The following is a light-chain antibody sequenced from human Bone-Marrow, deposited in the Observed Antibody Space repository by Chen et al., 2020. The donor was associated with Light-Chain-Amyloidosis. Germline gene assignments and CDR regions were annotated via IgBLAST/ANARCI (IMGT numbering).Light chain of an antibody. CDR1: SSDVGNYNL. CDR2: EVN. J-gene: IGLJ2*01. Sequence: QSAPTQPASVSGSPGQSITISCTGSSSDVGNYNLVSWYQQHPGKAPKLMSFEVNKRPSGVSNRFSGSKSGNTASLTISGLLAEDEADYHCGSYAGSNTVVFGGGTKLTVL. V-gene: IGLV2-23*02. CDR3: GSYAGSNTVV.